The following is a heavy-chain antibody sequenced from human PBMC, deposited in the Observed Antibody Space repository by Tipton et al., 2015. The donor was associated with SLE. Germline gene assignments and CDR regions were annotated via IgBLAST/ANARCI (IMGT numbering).Heavy chain of an antibody. CDR3: AKDLLLYYYDSSGSDY. J-gene: IGHJ4*02. CDR1: GFTFSSYG. V-gene: IGHV3-30*02. Sequence: SGFTFSSYGMHWVRQAPGKGLEWVAFIRYDGSNKYYADSVKGRFTISRDNSKNTLYLQMNSLRAEDTAVYYCAKDLLLYYYDSSGSDYWGQGTLVTVSS. D-gene: IGHD3-22*01. CDR2: IRYDGSNK.